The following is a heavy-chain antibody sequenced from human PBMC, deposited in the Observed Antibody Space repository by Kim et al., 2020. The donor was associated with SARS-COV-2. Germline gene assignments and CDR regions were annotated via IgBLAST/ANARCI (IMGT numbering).Heavy chain of an antibody. J-gene: IGHJ4*02. V-gene: IGHV3-66*02. CDR3: ARDNPTVTVPDSY. CDR2: IYSGGST. Sequence: GGSLRLSCAASGFTVSSNYMSWVRQAPGKGLEWVSVIYSGGSTYYADSVKGRFTISRDNSKNTLYLQMNSLRAEDTAVYYCARDNPTVTVPDSYWGQGTLVTVSS. CDR1: GFTVSSNY. D-gene: IGHD4-17*01.